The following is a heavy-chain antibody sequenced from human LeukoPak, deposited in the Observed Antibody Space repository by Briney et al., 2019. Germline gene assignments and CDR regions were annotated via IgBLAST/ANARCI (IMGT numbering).Heavy chain of an antibody. CDR1: GFTFSSYW. CDR3: TRDFDFSSAI. CDR2: ISPDGSTT. D-gene: IGHD3-3*01. V-gene: IGHV3-74*01. J-gene: IGHJ4*02. Sequence: GGSLRLSCAASGFTFSSYWMHWVRQAPGKGLVWVSRISPDGSTTGHADSVKGRFTTFRDNAKNTLFLQMNSLRAEDTAVYYCTRDFDFSSAIWGQGTLVTVSS.